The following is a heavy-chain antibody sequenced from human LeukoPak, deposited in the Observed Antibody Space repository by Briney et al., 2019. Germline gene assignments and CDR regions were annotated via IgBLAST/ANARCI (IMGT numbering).Heavy chain of an antibody. V-gene: IGHV3-7*04. CDR2: IKEDGSEK. CDR3: ARDHLPFTS. Sequence: GGSLRLTCAASGFTFSIYWWTWVRQAPGKGLEWVANIKEDGSEKNYVDSVKGRFTISRDNAKNSLYLQMNSLRAEDTAVYYCARDHLPFTSWRRASLVTVSS. J-gene: IGHJ4*02. CDR1: GFTFSIYW. D-gene: IGHD2/OR15-2a*01.